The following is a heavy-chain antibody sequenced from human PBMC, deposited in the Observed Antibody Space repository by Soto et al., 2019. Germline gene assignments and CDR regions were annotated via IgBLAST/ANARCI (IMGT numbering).Heavy chain of an antibody. CDR1: GFTFSSYG. CDR2: ISYDGGNK. Sequence: GGSLRLSCAASGFTFSSYGMHWVRQAPGKGLEWVAVISYDGGNKYYADSVKGRFTISRDNSKNTLYLQMNSLRAEDTAVYYCAKDSYYGSGSSFDYWGQGTLVTVSS. V-gene: IGHV3-30*18. D-gene: IGHD3-10*01. CDR3: AKDSYYGSGSSFDY. J-gene: IGHJ4*02.